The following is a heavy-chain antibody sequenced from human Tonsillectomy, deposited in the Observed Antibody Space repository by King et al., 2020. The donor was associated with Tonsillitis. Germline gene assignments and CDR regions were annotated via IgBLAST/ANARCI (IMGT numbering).Heavy chain of an antibody. Sequence: VQLVESGGGLIQPGGSLRLSCAASGITFSTNYMIWVRQSPGKGLEWVSFIHVDGSTSYADSVKGRFTMSRDNSKNTLYLQMTSLRAGDSAVYYCARSTYYYAWNDWGPGTLVTVSS. J-gene: IGHJ4*02. CDR2: IHVDGST. CDR1: GITFSTNY. D-gene: IGHD1-1*01. V-gene: IGHV3-53*01. CDR3: ARSTYYYAWND.